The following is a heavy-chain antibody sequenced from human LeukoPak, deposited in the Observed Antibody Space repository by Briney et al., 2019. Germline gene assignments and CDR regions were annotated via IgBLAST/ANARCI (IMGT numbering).Heavy chain of an antibody. CDR1: GYTFTSYG. CDR3: ARDGFLRDGSSGYWYFDL. Sequence: ASVKVSCKASGYTFTSYGISWVRQAPGQGLEWMGWINPNSGGTNYAQKFQGRVTMTRDTSISTAYMELSRLTSDDTAVYYCARDGFLRDGSSGYWYFDLWGRGTLVTVSS. J-gene: IGHJ2*01. CDR2: INPNSGGT. V-gene: IGHV1-2*02. D-gene: IGHD5-24*01.